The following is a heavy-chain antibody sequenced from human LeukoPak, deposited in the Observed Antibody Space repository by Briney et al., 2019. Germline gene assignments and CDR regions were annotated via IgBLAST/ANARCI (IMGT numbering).Heavy chain of an antibody. CDR3: AAMVRGVIIRLDAFDI. CDR2: ISSSSSYI. Sequence: SGGSLRLSCAASVFTFRSYSMNWVRQAPGKGLEWVSSISSSSSYIYYADSVKGRFTISRDNAKNSLYLQMNSLRAEDTAVYYCAAMVRGVIIRLDAFDIWGQGTMVTVSS. V-gene: IGHV3-21*01. J-gene: IGHJ3*02. D-gene: IGHD3-10*01. CDR1: VFTFRSYS.